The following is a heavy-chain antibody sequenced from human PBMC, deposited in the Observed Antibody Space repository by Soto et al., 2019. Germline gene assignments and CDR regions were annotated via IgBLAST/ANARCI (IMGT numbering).Heavy chain of an antibody. CDR3: ARDPEHYGI. CDR2: IIPILGIA. D-gene: IGHD3-16*01. Sequence: QVQLVQSGAEVKKPGSSVKVSCEASGGTFSSYTISWVRQAPGQGLEWMGRIIPILGIANYAQKFQGRVTITADKCTSTAYMELSSLRSEDTAMYYCARDPEHYGIWGQGTMVTVSS. V-gene: IGHV1-69*08. J-gene: IGHJ3*02. CDR1: GGTFSSYT.